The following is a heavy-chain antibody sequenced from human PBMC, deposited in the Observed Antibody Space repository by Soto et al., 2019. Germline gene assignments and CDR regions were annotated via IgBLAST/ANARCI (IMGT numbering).Heavy chain of an antibody. J-gene: IGHJ6*02. CDR2: IIPIFGTA. CDR3: ARAEVTTGYRTYYYYGMDV. Sequence: SVKVSCKASGRTFSSYAITSVRQAPGQGLEWMGGIIPIFGTANYAQKFQGRVTITADESTSTAYMELSSLRSEDTAVYYCARAEVTTGYRTYYYYGMDVWGQGTTVPVSS. D-gene: IGHD4-4*01. CDR1: GRTFSSYA. V-gene: IGHV1-69*13.